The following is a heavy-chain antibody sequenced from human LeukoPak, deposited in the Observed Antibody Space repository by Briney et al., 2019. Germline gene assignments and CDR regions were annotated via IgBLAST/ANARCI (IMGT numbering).Heavy chain of an antibody. D-gene: IGHD3-10*01. V-gene: IGHV3-23*01. CDR3: AKEGSVVLWGSGRYYFDY. CDR1: GFTFYSYA. Sequence: GGSLRLSCAASGFTFYSYAMNWVRQTPGKGLEWVSAISGSGGSTYYADSVKGRFTISRDNSKNTLYLQMNSLRAEDTAVYYCAKEGSVVLWGSGRYYFDYWGQGTLVTVSS. J-gene: IGHJ4*02. CDR2: ISGSGGST.